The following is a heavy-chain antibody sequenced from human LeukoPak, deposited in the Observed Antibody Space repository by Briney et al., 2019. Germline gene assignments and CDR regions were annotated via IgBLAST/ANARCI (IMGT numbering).Heavy chain of an antibody. CDR2: IYYSGST. CDR3: ARRAYSAAYWKHFDY. CDR1: GGSFSAYC. Sequence: SETLSLTCAVYGGSFSAYCWSWIRQPPGKGLEGMGSIYYSGSTYYNPSLKSRVTISVDTSKNQFSLKLNSVTAADTAVYFCARRAYSAAYWKHFDYWGQGTLVTVSS. D-gene: IGHD1-1*01. V-gene: IGHV4-34*01. J-gene: IGHJ4*02.